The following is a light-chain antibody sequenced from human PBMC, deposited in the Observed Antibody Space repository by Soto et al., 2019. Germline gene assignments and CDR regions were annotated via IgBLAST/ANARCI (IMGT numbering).Light chain of an antibody. Sequence: QSVLTQPPSVSGTPGQRVTVSCSGGRSNIGSNTVHWYQQLPGAAPKLLIYRDNQRPSGVPDRFAASKSGTSASLAISGLQSEDEGDYYCAAWDDSLNVLYVFGTGTKLTVL. CDR2: RDN. V-gene: IGLV1-44*01. J-gene: IGLJ1*01. CDR1: RSNIGSNT. CDR3: AAWDDSLNVLYV.